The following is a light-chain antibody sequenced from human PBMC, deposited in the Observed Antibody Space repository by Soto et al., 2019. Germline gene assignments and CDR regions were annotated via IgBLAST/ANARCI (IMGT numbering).Light chain of an antibody. CDR1: SSDVGAYKY. CDR3: TSYVGNDIWV. J-gene: IGLJ3*02. CDR2: EVT. Sequence: QSALTQPPSASGSPGQSVTISCTGTSSDVGAYKYVSWYQQYPGKAPKLMIYEVTKRPSGVPDRFSGSKSGNTASLTVSGXQXXXXADYYCTSYVGNDIWVFGGGTKVTVL. V-gene: IGLV2-8*01.